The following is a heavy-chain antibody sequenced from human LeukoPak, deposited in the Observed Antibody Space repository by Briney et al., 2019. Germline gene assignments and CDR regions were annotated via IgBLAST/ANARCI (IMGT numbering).Heavy chain of an antibody. D-gene: IGHD6-19*01. Sequence: GGSLRLSCAASGFTFSSYGMHWVRQAPGKGLEWVAVTSYDGSNKYYADSVKGRFTISRDNSKNTLYLQVNSLRAEDTAVYYCARGSVAGMLYTLYGLDVWGQGTTATISS. CDR1: GFTFSSYG. J-gene: IGHJ6*02. CDR3: ARGSVAGMLYTLYGLDV. CDR2: TSYDGSNK. V-gene: IGHV3-30*03.